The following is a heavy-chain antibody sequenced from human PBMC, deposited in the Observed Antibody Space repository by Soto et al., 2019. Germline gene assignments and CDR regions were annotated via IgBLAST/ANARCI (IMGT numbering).Heavy chain of an antibody. Sequence: PGWSMKLSSAASRVTFKIYWMHWVRQAPGKGLVWVSRINSDGSSTSYADSVKGRFTISRDNAKNTLYLQMNSLRAEDTAVYYCARDDYDILTGYPERYGMDVWGQGTTVTV. D-gene: IGHD3-9*01. J-gene: IGHJ6*02. CDR2: INSDGSST. CDR3: ARDDYDILTGYPERYGMDV. CDR1: RVTFKIYW. V-gene: IGHV3-74*01.